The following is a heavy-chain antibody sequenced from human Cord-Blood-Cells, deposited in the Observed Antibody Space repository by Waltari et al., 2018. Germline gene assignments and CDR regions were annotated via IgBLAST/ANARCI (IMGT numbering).Heavy chain of an antibody. CDR3: ARLGPEDSPFLNWFDP. J-gene: IGHJ5*02. Sequence: QVQLVQSGAEVKKPGSSVKVSCKASGGTFSSYAISCVRQAPGQGLEWMGGIIPIFGTANYAQKFQGRVTITADESTSTAYMELSSLRSEDTAVYYCARLGPEDSPFLNWFDPWGQGTLVTVSS. D-gene: IGHD3-22*01. CDR2: IIPIFGTA. V-gene: IGHV1-69*01. CDR1: GGTFSSYA.